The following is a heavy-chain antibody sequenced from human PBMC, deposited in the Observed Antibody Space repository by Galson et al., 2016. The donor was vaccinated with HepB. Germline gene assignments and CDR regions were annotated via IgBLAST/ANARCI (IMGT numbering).Heavy chain of an antibody. CDR3: GDLGDFDY. Sequence: SLRLSCAASGFSFTDHYIEWVRQAPGKGLEWVGLIRNDVHSYTKEYAASVKGRFTTSRDDSKNLVYLQMNSLKTEDTAVYYCGDLGDFDYWGQGTLVTVSS. CDR1: GFSFTDHY. CDR2: IRNDVHSYTK. D-gene: IGHD2-21*01. J-gene: IGHJ4*02. V-gene: IGHV3-72*01.